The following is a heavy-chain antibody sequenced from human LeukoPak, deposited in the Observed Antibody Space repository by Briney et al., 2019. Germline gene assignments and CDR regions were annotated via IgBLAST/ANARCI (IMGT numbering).Heavy chain of an antibody. CDR2: IYYSGST. CDR1: GGSISSYY. Sequence: PSGTLSLTCAVSGGSISSYYWSWIRQPPGKGLEWIGYIYYSGSTNYNPSLKSRVTISVDTSKNQFSLKLSSVTAADTAVYYCARDRQQLVGWFDPWGQGTLVTVSS. V-gene: IGHV4-59*01. D-gene: IGHD6-13*01. J-gene: IGHJ5*02. CDR3: ARDRQQLVGWFDP.